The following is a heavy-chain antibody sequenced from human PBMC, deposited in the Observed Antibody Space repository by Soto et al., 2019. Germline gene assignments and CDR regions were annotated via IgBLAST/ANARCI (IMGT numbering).Heavy chain of an antibody. J-gene: IGHJ4*02. V-gene: IGHV3-9*01. CDR3: VRSKGGYSYGTPFDY. CDR2: ISWNSGNI. Sequence: EVQLEESGGALVQPGRSLRLSCAASGFTFDDYAMHWVRQVLGKGLEWVLSISWNSGNIGYADSVKGRFTTSRDNAKTPLSLQMNSLRPEDTALYYCVRSKGGYSYGTPFDYWGQGTLVTVSS. D-gene: IGHD5-18*01. CDR1: GFTFDDYA.